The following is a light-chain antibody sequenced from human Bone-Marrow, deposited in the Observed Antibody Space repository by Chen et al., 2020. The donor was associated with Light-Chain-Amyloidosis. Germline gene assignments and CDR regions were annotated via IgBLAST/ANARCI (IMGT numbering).Light chain of an antibody. CDR3: QSYQGSSQGV. Sequence: NLMLTQPHSVSESPGKTVIISRTRSSGSITTNYVQWYQQRPGSSPTTVIYEDDQRPSGIPDRFSGSIDRSSNAASLTISGLKTEDEADYYCQSYQGSSQGVFGGGTKLTVL. V-gene: IGLV6-57*01. CDR2: EDD. CDR1: SGSITTNY. J-gene: IGLJ3*02.